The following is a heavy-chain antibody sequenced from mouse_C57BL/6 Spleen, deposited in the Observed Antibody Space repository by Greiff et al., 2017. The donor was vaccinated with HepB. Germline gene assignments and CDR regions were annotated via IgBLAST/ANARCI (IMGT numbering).Heavy chain of an antibody. CDR2: IYPGSGNT. CDR3: ARGDGSSNWYFDV. D-gene: IGHD1-1*01. Sequence: VKLMESGAELVRPGASVKLSCKASGYTFTDYYINWVKQRPGQGLEWIARIYPGSGNTYYNEKFKGKATLTAEKSSSTAYMQLSSLTSEDSAVYFCARGDGSSNWYFDVWGTGTTVTVSS. CDR1: GYTFTDYY. J-gene: IGHJ1*03. V-gene: IGHV1-76*01.